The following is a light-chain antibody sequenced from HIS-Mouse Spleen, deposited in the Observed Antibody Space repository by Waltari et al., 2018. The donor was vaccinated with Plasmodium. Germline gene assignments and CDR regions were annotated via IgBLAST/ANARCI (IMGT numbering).Light chain of an antibody. CDR3: QQYGSSPPYT. V-gene: IGKV3-20*01. Sequence: EIVLTQSPGTLSLSPGERATLSCMASQSVSSSYLAWYQQNPGQAPRLLIYGASSRATGIPDRFSGSGSGTDFTLTISRLEPEDFAVYYCQQYGSSPPYTFGQGTKLEIK. J-gene: IGKJ2*01. CDR2: GAS. CDR1: QSVSSSY.